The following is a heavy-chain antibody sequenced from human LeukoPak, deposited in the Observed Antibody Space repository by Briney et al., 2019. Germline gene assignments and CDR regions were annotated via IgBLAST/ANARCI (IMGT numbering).Heavy chain of an antibody. CDR1: GFTFSNYA. J-gene: IGHJ4*02. V-gene: IGHV3-23*01. D-gene: IGHD6-6*01. CDR2: ISGSTGST. CDR3: ARDRVGSSRFLDY. Sequence: PGGSLRLSCAASGFTFSNYAMNWVRQAPGKGLEWVSLISGSTGSTYYADSVKGRFSISRDNSKNTVYLQMNSLRVEDTAVYYCARDRVGSSRFLDYWGQGTLVTVSS.